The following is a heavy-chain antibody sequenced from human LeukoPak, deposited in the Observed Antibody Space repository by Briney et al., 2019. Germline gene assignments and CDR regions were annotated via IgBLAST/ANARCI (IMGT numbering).Heavy chain of an antibody. CDR3: ARMFHAQGYYYYGMDV. Sequence: PSETLSLTCTVSGGSISSNSYYWGWIRQPPGKGLEWIGSIYYSGSTYYNPSLKSRVTISVDTSKNQFSLKLSSVTAADTAVYYCARMFHAQGYYYYGMDVWGQGTTVTVSS. V-gene: IGHV4-39*01. D-gene: IGHD2/OR15-2a*01. CDR2: IYYSGST. CDR1: GGSISSNSYY. J-gene: IGHJ6*02.